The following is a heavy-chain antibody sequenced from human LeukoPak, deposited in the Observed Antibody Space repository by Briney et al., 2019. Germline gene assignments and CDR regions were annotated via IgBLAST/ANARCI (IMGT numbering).Heavy chain of an antibody. J-gene: IGHJ5*02. Sequence: SQTLSLTCTVSGGSISRGGYFWSWIRQHPGKGLEWIGYIYYSGSTYYNPSLKSRVTISVDTSKNQFSLKLSSVTAADTAVYYCARDGLGMFGEPPLGRFDPWGQGTLVTVSS. CDR1: GGSISRGGYF. D-gene: IGHD3-10*02. CDR3: ARDGLGMFGEPPLGRFDP. V-gene: IGHV4-31*03. CDR2: IYYSGST.